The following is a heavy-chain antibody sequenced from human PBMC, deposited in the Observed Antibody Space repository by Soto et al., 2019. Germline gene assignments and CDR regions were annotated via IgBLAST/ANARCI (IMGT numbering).Heavy chain of an antibody. CDR1: GGSISSGGYY. J-gene: IGHJ3*02. D-gene: IGHD2-15*01. CDR3: ASDSHCGGGNCPMGGFDS. Sequence: PSETLSLTCTVSGGSISSGGYYWSWIRQHPGKGLEWIGYIYYSGSTMYSPSFQGQVTISADTALSPTYLQWDTLQPSDTAMYFCASDSHCGGGNCPMGGFDSWGQGTMVTVSS. CDR2: IYYSGST. V-gene: IGHV4-31*01.